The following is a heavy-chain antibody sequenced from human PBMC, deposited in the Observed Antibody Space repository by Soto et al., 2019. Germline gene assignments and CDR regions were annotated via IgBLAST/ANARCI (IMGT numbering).Heavy chain of an antibody. CDR3: ASRPMANYDFWSGYFDY. CDR1: GGSISSSNW. Sequence: SETLSLTCAVSGGSISSSNWWSWVRQPPGKGLEWIGEIYHSGSTYYNPSLKSRVTISVDTSKNQFSLKLSSVTAADTAVYYCASRPMANYDFWSGYFDYWGQGTLVTVSS. J-gene: IGHJ4*02. V-gene: IGHV4-4*02. D-gene: IGHD3-3*01. CDR2: IYHSGST.